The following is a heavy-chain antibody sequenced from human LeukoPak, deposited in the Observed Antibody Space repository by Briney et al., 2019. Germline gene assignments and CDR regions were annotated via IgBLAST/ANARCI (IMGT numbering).Heavy chain of an antibody. CDR1: GFTLSSYS. Sequence: GGSLRLSCAASGFTLSSYSMNWVRQAPGKGLEWVSSISSSSSYIYYADSVKGRFTISRDNAKNSLYLQMNSLRAEDTAVYYCAKEEDVVVVAANWFDPWGQGTLVTVSS. D-gene: IGHD2-15*01. CDR3: AKEEDVVVVAANWFDP. CDR2: ISSSSSYI. J-gene: IGHJ5*02. V-gene: IGHV3-21*04.